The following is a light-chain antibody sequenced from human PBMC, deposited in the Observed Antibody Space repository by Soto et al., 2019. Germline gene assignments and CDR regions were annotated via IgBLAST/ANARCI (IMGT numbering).Light chain of an antibody. CDR1: QTISSW. CDR3: QQYNSYSRT. Sequence: DIQMTQSPSPLSASVGYRVDITCRASQTISSWLAWYQQKPGKAPKLLIYKASSLESGVPSRFSGSGSGTEFTLTISSLQPDDFATYYCQQYNSYSRTFGQGTKVDIK. J-gene: IGKJ1*01. V-gene: IGKV1-5*03. CDR2: KAS.